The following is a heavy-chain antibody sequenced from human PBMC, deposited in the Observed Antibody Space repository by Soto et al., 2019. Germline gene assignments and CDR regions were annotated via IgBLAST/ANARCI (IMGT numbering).Heavy chain of an antibody. CDR1: GFTFSVST. V-gene: IGHV3-21*01. J-gene: IGHJ4*02. CDR2: ISSGTTYF. Sequence: EVQLVESGGGLVKPGGSLTLSCAASGFTFSVSTMNWVRQAPGERLAWVSSISSGTTYFYYADSVKGRFSISRDNAKHSLYLQMNSLRVEDTAVYYCARGFSAGKGSPPDFWGQGSLVTVSS. CDR3: ARGFSAGKGSPPDF. D-gene: IGHD6-13*01.